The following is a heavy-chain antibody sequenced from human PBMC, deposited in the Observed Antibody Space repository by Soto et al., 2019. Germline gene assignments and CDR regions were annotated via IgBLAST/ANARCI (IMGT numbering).Heavy chain of an antibody. D-gene: IGHD6-19*01. V-gene: IGHV4-34*01. CDR1: GGSFRGYH. CDR2: INNSGST. Sequence: QVQLQQWGAGLLKPSETLSLTCAVHGGSFRGYHWTWIRQPPGKGLEWIWEINNSGSTNDNPSLKSRVTISRDTSKNQFSLSLSSVTAADTAIYYCARGGYTSGWFRFWGQGILVTVSS. J-gene: IGHJ4*02. CDR3: ARGGYTSGWFRF.